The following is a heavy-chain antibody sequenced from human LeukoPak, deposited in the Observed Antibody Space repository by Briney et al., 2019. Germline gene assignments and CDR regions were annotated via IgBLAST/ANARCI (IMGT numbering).Heavy chain of an antibody. Sequence: SETLSLTCTVSGGSISSYYWSWIRQPAGKGLEWIGRIYTSGSTNYNPSLKSRVTMSVDTSKNQFSLKLSSVTAADTAVYYCARRNDQGGFDAFDIWGQGTMVTVSS. J-gene: IGHJ3*02. CDR1: GGSISSYY. CDR3: ARRNDQGGFDAFDI. CDR2: IYTSGST. V-gene: IGHV4-4*07. D-gene: IGHD1-14*01.